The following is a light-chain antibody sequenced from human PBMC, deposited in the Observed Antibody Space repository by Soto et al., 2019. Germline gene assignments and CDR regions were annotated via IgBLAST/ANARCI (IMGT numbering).Light chain of an antibody. CDR1: NNDIGIYNF. J-gene: IGLJ3*02. CDR2: DVT. CDR3: CSFATTGTWV. Sequence: QSALAQPASVYGSPGQSITISCTGTNNDIGIYNFVSWYRQYPGKAPQLLIYDVTKWALGVSNRFSGSKSGSTASLTISGLQAEDEAEYYCCSFATTGTWVFGGGTKLTVL. V-gene: IGLV2-23*02.